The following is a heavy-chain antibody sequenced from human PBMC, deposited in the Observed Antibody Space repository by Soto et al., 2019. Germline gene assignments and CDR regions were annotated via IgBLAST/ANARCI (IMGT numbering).Heavy chain of an antibody. CDR1: GFTFRSYG. Sequence: QMQLVESGGGVVQPGRSLRLSCAASGFTFRSYGIHWVRQAPGKGLEWVELIWFDGSKKYYVDSVKGRFAVSRDNSKNTLYLQMNSRRVEDTAVYYCARDRLVPYGYGMDVWGQGTTVTVSS. J-gene: IGHJ6*02. CDR3: ARDRLVPYGYGMDV. CDR2: IWFDGSKK. D-gene: IGHD2-2*01. V-gene: IGHV3-33*01.